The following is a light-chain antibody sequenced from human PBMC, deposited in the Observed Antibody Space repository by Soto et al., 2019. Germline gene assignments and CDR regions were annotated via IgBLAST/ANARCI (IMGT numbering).Light chain of an antibody. CDR1: SGHSSYA. CDR3: QSWGTGIHVV. Sequence: QLVLTQSPSASASLGASVKLTCTLSSGHSSYAIAWHQQQPEKGPRYLMNLNSDGSHSKGDGIPARFSGSSSGAERYLTISSLQSEDEADYYCQSWGTGIHVVFGGGTKLTVL. J-gene: IGLJ2*01. CDR2: LNSDGSH. V-gene: IGLV4-69*01.